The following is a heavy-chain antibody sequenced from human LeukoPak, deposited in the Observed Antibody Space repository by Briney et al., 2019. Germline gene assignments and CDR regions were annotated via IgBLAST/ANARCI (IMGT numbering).Heavy chain of an antibody. J-gene: IGHJ4*02. Sequence: SETLSLTCTVSGGSISSYYWSWIRQPAGKGLEWIGRIYTSGSTNYNPSLKSRVTISVDTSKNQFSLKLSSVTAADTAMYYCAREQSSSTSRCLDYWGQGTLVTVSS. CDR2: IYTSGST. D-gene: IGHD6-6*01. V-gene: IGHV4-4*07. CDR1: GGSISSYY. CDR3: AREQSSSTSRCLDY.